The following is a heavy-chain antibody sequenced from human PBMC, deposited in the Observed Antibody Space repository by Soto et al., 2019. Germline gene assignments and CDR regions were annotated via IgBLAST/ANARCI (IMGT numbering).Heavy chain of an antibody. V-gene: IGHV1-69*01. D-gene: IGHD3-3*01. Sequence: VSCKASGGTFSSYAISWVRQAPGQGLEWMGGIIPIFGTANYAQKFQGRVTITADESTSTAYMELSSLRSEDTAVYYCARGRVTIFGVVPRPYYYGMDVWGQGTTVTVSS. J-gene: IGHJ6*02. CDR3: ARGRVTIFGVVPRPYYYGMDV. CDR1: GGTFSSYA. CDR2: IIPIFGTA.